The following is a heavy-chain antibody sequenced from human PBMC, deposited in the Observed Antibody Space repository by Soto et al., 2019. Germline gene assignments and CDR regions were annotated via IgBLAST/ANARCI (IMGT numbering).Heavy chain of an antibody. CDR3: ARGFGGYSWFDP. CDR1: GGSISSRSYY. Sequence: SETLSLTCTVSGGSISSRSYYRAWIRQPPGKGLEWIATIYYNGNTYYNPSLKSRATISVDASENRFSLKLRSVTAADTAVYYCARGFGGYSWFDPWGQGTLVTV. D-gene: IGHD3-22*01. CDR2: IYYNGNT. J-gene: IGHJ5*02. V-gene: IGHV4-39*02.